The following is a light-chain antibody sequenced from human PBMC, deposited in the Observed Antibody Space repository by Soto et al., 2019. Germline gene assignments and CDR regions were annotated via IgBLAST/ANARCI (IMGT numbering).Light chain of an antibody. J-gene: IGKJ1*01. CDR2: GAS. Sequence: DIQMTQSPSTLSASVGDRVTITCRASQSISSWLAWYQQKPGKAPKLLIYGASSLHSGVPSRFGGSGSGTDFTLTISSLQPEDFATYFCQQSYSNPRTFGQGTKVDIK. CDR3: QQSYSNPRT. CDR1: QSISSW. V-gene: IGKV1-39*01.